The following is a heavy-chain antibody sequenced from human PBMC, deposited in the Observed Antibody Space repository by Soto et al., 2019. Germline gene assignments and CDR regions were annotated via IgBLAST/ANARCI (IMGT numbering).Heavy chain of an antibody. J-gene: IGHJ5*02. CDR2: IYHSGST. CDR1: GYSINSGYY. D-gene: IGHD6-13*01. CDR3: AREDSRTFDP. Sequence: SETLSLTCGVSGYSINSGYYWGWIRQPPGKGLEWIGGIYHSGSTLYNPSLQSRVTISVDTSKNQFSLKLNSVTAADTAVYYCAREDSRTFDPWGQGTLVTVSS. V-gene: IGHV4-38-2*02.